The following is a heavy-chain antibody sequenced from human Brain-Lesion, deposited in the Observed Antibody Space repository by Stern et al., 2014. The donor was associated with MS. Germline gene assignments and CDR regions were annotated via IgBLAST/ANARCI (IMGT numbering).Heavy chain of an antibody. CDR1: GFTFGSCA. V-gene: IGHV3-30*18. CDR2: VSYDGSNK. CDR3: AKDRQYLTYFFDH. Sequence: VQLVESGGGVGQPGRPLRLSCVASGFTFGSCAMPLVRQAPGKGLEWVAGVSYDGSNKYYADSVKGRFTISRDNSQNTLYMQMSSLRPEDTAVYYCAKDRQYLTYFFDHWGQGSLVTVSS. D-gene: IGHD2/OR15-2a*01. J-gene: IGHJ5*02.